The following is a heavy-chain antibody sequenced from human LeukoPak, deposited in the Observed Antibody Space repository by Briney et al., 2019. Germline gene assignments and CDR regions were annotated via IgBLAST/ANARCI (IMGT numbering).Heavy chain of an antibody. CDR1: GFTFSSYG. J-gene: IGHJ4*02. V-gene: IGHV3-33*01. CDR2: IWYDGSNK. D-gene: IGHD2-2*01. CDR3: ARDLTVVVPALGY. Sequence: PTGRSLRLSCAASGFTFSSYGMHWVRQAPGKGLEWVAVIWYDGSNKYYADSVKGRFTISRDNSKNTLYLQMNSLRAEDTAVYYCARDLTVVVPALGYWGQGTLVTVSS.